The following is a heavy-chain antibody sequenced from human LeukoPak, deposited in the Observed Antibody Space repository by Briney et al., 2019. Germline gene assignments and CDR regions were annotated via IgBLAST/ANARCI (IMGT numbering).Heavy chain of an antibody. CDR2: ISYDGSNK. CDR1: GFTFSSYA. V-gene: IGHV3-30-3*01. CDR3: AREGGSSSWYLDFAYYYGMDV. J-gene: IGHJ6*02. Sequence: PGGSLRLSCAASGFTFSSYAMHWVRQAPGKGLEWVAVISYDGSNKYYADSVKGRFTISRDNSKNTLYLQMNSLRAEDTAVYYCAREGGSSSWYLDFAYYYGMDVWGQGTTVTVSS. D-gene: IGHD6-13*01.